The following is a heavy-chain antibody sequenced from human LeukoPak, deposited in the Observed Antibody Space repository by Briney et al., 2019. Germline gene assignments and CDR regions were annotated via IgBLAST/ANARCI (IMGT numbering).Heavy chain of an antibody. D-gene: IGHD2-2*01. CDR1: GFTFSRYW. CDR3: ARAPCSSTSCYAFDWFDP. CDR2: ISGDGTTT. Sequence: PGGSLRLSCAASGFTFSRYWMHWVRQAPGKGLVWVSRISGDGTTTTYADSVKGRFTISRDNSKNTLYLQMNSLRAEDTAVYYCARAPCSSTSCYAFDWFDPWGQGTLVTVSS. V-gene: IGHV3-74*01. J-gene: IGHJ5*02.